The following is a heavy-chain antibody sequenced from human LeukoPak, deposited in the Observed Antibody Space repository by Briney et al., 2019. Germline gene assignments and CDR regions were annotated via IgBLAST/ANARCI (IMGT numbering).Heavy chain of an antibody. J-gene: IGHJ6*02. CDR1: GDSISSYY. Sequence: SETLSLTCTVSGDSISSYYWSWSRQPPGKGLEWIGYIYYTGSTIYNPSLRSRVTMSVDVSKNQFSLDLTSVTAADTAVYYCARHDPVGHFLRGMDVWGQGTTVTVSS. V-gene: IGHV4-59*08. CDR3: ARHDPVGHFLRGMDV. D-gene: IGHD2/OR15-2a*01. CDR2: IYYTGST.